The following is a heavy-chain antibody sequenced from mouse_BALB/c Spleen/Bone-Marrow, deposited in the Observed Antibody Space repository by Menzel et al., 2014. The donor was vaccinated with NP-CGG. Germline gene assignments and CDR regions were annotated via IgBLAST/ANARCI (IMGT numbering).Heavy chain of an antibody. J-gene: IGHJ3*01. CDR3: ARRITVVVPPAY. Sequence: QVQLQQSGAELVRPGTSVKVSSKASGYASTNYLIEWVKQRPGQGLEWIGVINPGSGGTNYNEKLKGKATLTADKSSSTAYMQLSSLTSDDSAVYSCARRITVVVPPAYWGQGTLVTVSA. D-gene: IGHD1-1*01. CDR1: GYASTNYL. CDR2: INPGSGGT. V-gene: IGHV1-54*01.